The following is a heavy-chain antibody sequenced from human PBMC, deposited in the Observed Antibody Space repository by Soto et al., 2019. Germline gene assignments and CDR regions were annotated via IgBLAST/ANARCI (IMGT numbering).Heavy chain of an antibody. J-gene: IGHJ6*02. CDR1: GGTFSSYA. CDR2: IIPIFGTA. CDR3: ARDLRPAGRPGMDV. Sequence: QVQLVQSGAEVKKPGSSVKVSCKASGGTFSSYAISWVRQAPGQGLEWMGGIIPIFGTANYAQNFQGRVTITADESTSTAYMELSSLRSEDTAVYYCARDLRPAGRPGMDVWGQGTTVTVSS. D-gene: IGHD2-2*01. V-gene: IGHV1-69*01.